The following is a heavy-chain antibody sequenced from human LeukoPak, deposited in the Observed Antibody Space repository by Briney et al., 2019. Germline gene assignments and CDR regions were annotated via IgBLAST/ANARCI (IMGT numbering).Heavy chain of an antibody. D-gene: IGHD3-3*01. CDR3: ARDQYDTWSRRGNFDS. Sequence: GSLRLSCVASGFTFGKYWMSWVRQAPGKGLEWVANIKLDGSEKNYVNSVKGRFTISRDNTKNSLYLQMNSLRAEDTAVFYCARDQYDTWSRRGNFDSWGQGTLVIVSS. J-gene: IGHJ4*02. CDR2: IKLDGSEK. CDR1: GFTFGKYW. V-gene: IGHV3-7*03.